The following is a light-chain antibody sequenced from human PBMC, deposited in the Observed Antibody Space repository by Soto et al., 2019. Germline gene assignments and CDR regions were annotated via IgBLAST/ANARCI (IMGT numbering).Light chain of an antibody. V-gene: IGLV1-44*01. J-gene: IGLJ3*02. Sequence: QSVLTQPPSASGTPGQRVSISCSGSSSNIGSNTVNWYQQLPGTAPKLLIYANNQRPSGVPDRFSGSKSGTSASLAISGLQSDDEADYHCAAWDDSLNGPVFGGGTKVTVL. CDR3: AAWDDSLNGPV. CDR2: ANN. CDR1: SSNIGSNT.